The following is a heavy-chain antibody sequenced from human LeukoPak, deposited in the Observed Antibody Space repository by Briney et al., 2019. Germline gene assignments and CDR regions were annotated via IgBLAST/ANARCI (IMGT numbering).Heavy chain of an antibody. CDR2: ISSSSSTI. D-gene: IGHD5-24*01. CDR3: ARGNTRGSRDGYNSDY. J-gene: IGHJ4*02. V-gene: IGHV3-48*01. CDR1: GFTFSSYS. Sequence: PGGSLRLSCAASGFTFSSYSMNWVRQAPGKGLEWVSYISSSSSTIYYADSVKGRFTISRDNSKNTLYLQMNSLRAEDTAVYYCARGNTRGSRDGYNSDYWGQGTLVTVSS.